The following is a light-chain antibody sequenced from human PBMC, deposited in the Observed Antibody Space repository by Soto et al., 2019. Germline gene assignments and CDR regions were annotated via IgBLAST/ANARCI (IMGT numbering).Light chain of an antibody. Sequence: DIQMTQSPSTLSASVGDRVTITCRASQSISNWLAWYQQKPGKAPKLLIYKASSLESGVPSRFSGSGSGTEFTLTISSLQPDDFGTYYCQHHYNWPITFGQGTRLEIK. CDR3: QHHYNWPIT. CDR2: KAS. J-gene: IGKJ5*01. V-gene: IGKV1-5*03. CDR1: QSISNW.